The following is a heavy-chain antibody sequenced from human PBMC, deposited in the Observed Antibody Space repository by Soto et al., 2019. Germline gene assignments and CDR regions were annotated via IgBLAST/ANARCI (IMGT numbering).Heavy chain of an antibody. CDR2: INHSGST. Sequence: QVQLQQWGAGLLKPSETLSLTCAVYGGSFSDYYWSWIRQPPGKGLEWIGEINHSGSTNYNPSLKSRVTXXVXTXTNQFSLKLSSVTAADTAVYYCARESYSSGPSWFDPWGQGNLVTVSS. V-gene: IGHV4-34*01. D-gene: IGHD6-19*01. CDR1: GGSFSDYY. CDR3: ARESYSSGPSWFDP. J-gene: IGHJ5*02.